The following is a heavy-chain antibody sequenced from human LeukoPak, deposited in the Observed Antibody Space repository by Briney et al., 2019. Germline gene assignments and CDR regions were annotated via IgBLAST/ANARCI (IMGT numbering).Heavy chain of an antibody. Sequence: PSETLSLTCAVYGGSFSNYYWSWIRQPPGKGLEWIGEIDHSGSTNYNPSLKSRVTLSVDTSKNQFSLRLSSVTAADTAVYYCAREREGPYGYLDYWGQGTLVAVSS. D-gene: IGHD4-17*01. CDR2: IDHSGST. CDR3: AREREGPYGYLDY. V-gene: IGHV4-34*01. CDR1: GGSFSNYY. J-gene: IGHJ4*02.